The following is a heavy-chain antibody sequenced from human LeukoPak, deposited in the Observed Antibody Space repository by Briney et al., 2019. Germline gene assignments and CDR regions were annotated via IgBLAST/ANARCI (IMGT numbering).Heavy chain of an antibody. CDR3: ARVRYDSGWYDY. J-gene: IGHJ4*02. CDR1: GFPFSNYA. CDR2: ISGDGGST. Sequence: PGGSLRLSCAASGFPFSNYAMSWVRQAPGKGLECVSVISGDGGSTYYADPVKGRFTISRDNSRNTLYLQMNSLRAEDAAVYYCARVRYDSGWYDYWGQGAQVIVSS. V-gene: IGHV3-23*01. D-gene: IGHD6-19*01.